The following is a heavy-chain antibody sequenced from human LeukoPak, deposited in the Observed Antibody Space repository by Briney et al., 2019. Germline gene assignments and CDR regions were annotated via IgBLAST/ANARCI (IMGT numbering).Heavy chain of an antibody. V-gene: IGHV5-10-1*01. CDR3: ARRRPNFDTAPDY. Sequence: GESLEISCKGSGYSFTSYWISWVRQMPGKGLEWMGRIDPSDSYTNYSPSFQGHVTISADKSISTAYLQWSSLKASDTAMYYCARRRPNFDTAPDYWGQGTLVTVSS. J-gene: IGHJ4*02. D-gene: IGHD5-18*01. CDR1: GYSFTSYW. CDR2: IDPSDSYT.